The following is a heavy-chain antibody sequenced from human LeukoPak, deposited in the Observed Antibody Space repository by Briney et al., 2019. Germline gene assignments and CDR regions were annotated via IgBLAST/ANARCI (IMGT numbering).Heavy chain of an antibody. CDR2: ISYDGSNK. CDR1: GFTFSSYA. Sequence: GGSLRLSCAASGFTFSSYAMHWVRQAPGKGLEWVAVISYDGSNKYYADSVKGRFTISRDNSKNTLYLQMNSLRAEDTAVYYCASGVTMIVVVRYWGQGTLVTVSS. J-gene: IGHJ4*02. D-gene: IGHD3-22*01. CDR3: ASGVTMIVVVRY. V-gene: IGHV3-30*04.